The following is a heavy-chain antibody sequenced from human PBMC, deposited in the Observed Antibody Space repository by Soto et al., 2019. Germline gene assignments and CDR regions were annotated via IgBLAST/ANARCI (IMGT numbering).Heavy chain of an antibody. CDR3: TTVRQDFWSGYYYYYYGMDV. CDR2: IKSKTDGGTT. D-gene: IGHD3-3*01. CDR1: GFTFSNAW. J-gene: IGHJ6*02. V-gene: IGHV3-15*07. Sequence: EVQLVESGGGLVKPGGSLRLSCAASGFTFSNAWMNWVRQAPGKGLEWVGRIKSKTDGGTTDYAAPVKGRFTISRDDSKNTLYLQMNSLKTEDTAVYYCTTVRQDFWSGYYYYYYGMDVWGQGTTVTVSS.